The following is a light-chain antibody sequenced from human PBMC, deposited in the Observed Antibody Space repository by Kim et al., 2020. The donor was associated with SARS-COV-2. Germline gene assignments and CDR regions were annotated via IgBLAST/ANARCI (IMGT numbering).Light chain of an antibody. CDR2: KNN. CDR1: SSNIGGNT. Sequence: SVLTQPPSASGTPGQRVTISCSGSSSNIGGNTLNWYQQLPGTAPKLLIYKNNERPSGVPDRFSGSKSGTSASLAISGLQSEDEADYYCAAWEDSLVGRVFGGGTQLTVL. J-gene: IGLJ3*02. V-gene: IGLV1-44*01. CDR3: AAWEDSLVGRV.